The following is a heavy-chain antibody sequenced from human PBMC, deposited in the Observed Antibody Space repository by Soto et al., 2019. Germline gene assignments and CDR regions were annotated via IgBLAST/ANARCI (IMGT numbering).Heavy chain of an antibody. CDR2: VTATAESA. CDR3: STRRCYDSPQDI. CDR1: GFNFDAYA. D-gene: IGHD3-16*01. Sequence: GGSLRLSCPPFGFNFDAYAMSWVRQAPGKGLEWVSAVTATAESAYYTDSVRGRFIITRDNSDNMLYLQMSSLRVEDTTIYFCSTRRCYDSPQDIWGRGTQVTVS. V-gene: IGHV3-23*01. J-gene: IGHJ4*02.